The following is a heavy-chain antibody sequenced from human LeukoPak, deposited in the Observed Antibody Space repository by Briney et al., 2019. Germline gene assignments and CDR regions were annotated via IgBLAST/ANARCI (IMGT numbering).Heavy chain of an antibody. CDR3: ARGYCSSTSCYNFDY. Sequence: LGESLKISCKGSGYSFSTYWIGWVRQMPGKGLEWKGLINAADSDTRYSPSFQGQVTISADKSISTAYLQWSSLKASDTAMYYCARGYCSSTSCYNFDYWGQGTLVTVSS. V-gene: IGHV5-51*01. J-gene: IGHJ4*02. CDR2: INAADSDT. CDR1: GYSFSTYW. D-gene: IGHD2-2*02.